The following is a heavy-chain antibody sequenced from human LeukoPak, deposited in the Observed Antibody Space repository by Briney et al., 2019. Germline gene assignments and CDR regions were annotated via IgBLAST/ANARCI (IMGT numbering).Heavy chain of an antibody. CDR2: INHSGST. CDR1: GFTVSSNY. CDR3: AREGYYGSGGDP. J-gene: IGHJ5*02. Sequence: GSLRLSCAASGFTVSSNYMSWVRQPPGKGLEWIGEINHSGSTNYNPSLKSRVTISVDTSKNQFSLKLSSVTAADTAVYYCAREGYYGSGGDPWGQGTLVTVSS. D-gene: IGHD3-10*01. V-gene: IGHV4-34*01.